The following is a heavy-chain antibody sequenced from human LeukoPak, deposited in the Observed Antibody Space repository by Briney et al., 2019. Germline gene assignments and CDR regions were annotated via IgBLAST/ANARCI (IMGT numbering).Heavy chain of an antibody. D-gene: IGHD2-21*02. Sequence: SVNVSCKASGGTFSSYAISWVRQAPGQGLEWMGRIIPIFGTANYAQKFQGRVTITADESTSTAYMELSSLRSEDTAVYYCARAPLCGGDCYSYFDYWGQGTLVTVSS. CDR1: GGTFSSYA. CDR2: IIPIFGTA. J-gene: IGHJ4*02. V-gene: IGHV1-69*13. CDR3: ARAPLCGGDCYSYFDY.